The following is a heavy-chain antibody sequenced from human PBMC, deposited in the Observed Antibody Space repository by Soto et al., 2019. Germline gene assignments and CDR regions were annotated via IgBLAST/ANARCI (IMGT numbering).Heavy chain of an antibody. J-gene: IGHJ4*02. CDR2: IYPGDSDI. CDR3: GRHDDFWSGFSHYFDY. Sequence: GESLKISCQASGYNFTTHWIAWVRQMPGKGLEWMGIIYPGDSDIRYSPSFQGQVTLSADKSINTAYLQWSSLKASDTAIYYCGRHDDFWSGFSHYFDYWGQGTLVTVSS. CDR1: GYNFTTHW. D-gene: IGHD3-3*01. V-gene: IGHV5-51*01.